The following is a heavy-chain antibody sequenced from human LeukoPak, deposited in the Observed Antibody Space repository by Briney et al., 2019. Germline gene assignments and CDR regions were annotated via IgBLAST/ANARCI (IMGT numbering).Heavy chain of an antibody. D-gene: IGHD3-10*01. Sequence: GRSLRLSCAASGFTFSSYGVHWVRQAPGKGLEWVAVISYDGSNKYYADSVKGRFTISRDNSKNTLYLQMNSLRAEDTAVYYCAKETEDYYGSGSSYTYFDYWGQGTLVTVSS. CDR2: ISYDGSNK. V-gene: IGHV3-30*18. J-gene: IGHJ4*02. CDR3: AKETEDYYGSGSSYTYFDY. CDR1: GFTFSSYG.